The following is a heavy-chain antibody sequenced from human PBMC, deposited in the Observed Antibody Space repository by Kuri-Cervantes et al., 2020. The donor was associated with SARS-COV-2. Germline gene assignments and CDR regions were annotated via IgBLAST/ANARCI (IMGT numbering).Heavy chain of an antibody. CDR3: ARVGDYYGSGSVDY. D-gene: IGHD3-10*01. J-gene: IGHJ4*02. V-gene: IGHV4-34*01. CDR2: INHSGST. CDR1: GASFSGYY. Sequence: GSLRLSCAVYGASFSGYYWSWVRQPPGKGLEWIGEINHSGSTNYNPSLKSRVTISVDTSKNQFSLKLSSVTAADTAVYYCARVGDYYGSGSVDYWGQGTLVTVSS.